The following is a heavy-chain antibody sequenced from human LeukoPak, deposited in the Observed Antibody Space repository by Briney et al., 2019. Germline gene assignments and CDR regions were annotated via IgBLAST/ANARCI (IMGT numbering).Heavy chain of an antibody. CDR2: IYYSGST. Sequence: SETLSLTCTVSGGSISSYYWSWIRQPPGKGLEWIGYIYYSGSTNYNPSLKSRVTISVDTSKNQFSLKLSSVTAADTAVYYCARDYDLGDDAFDIWGQGIMVTVSS. V-gene: IGHV4-59*12. D-gene: IGHD3-3*01. CDR3: ARDYDLGDDAFDI. J-gene: IGHJ3*02. CDR1: GGSISSYY.